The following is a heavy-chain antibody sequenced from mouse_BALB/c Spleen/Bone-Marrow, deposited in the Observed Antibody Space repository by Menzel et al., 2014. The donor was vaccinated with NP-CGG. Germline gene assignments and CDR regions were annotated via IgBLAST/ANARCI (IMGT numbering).Heavy chain of an antibody. CDR3: TRQDYYGNSYWYFDV. CDR2: IYPSDSYT. D-gene: IGHD1-1*01. J-gene: IGHJ1*01. V-gene: IGHV1-59*01. CDR1: GYTFTSYW. Sequence: VQLQQSGADLVRPGASVKLSCKASGYTFTSYWINWVKQRPGQGLEWIGNIYPSDSYTNYNQKLRDKATLTVDTSSSTAYMQLSSPTSEDSAVYYCTRQDYYGNSYWYFDVWGAGTTVTVSS.